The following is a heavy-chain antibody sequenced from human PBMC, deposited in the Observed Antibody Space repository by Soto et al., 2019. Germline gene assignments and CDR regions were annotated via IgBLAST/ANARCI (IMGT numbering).Heavy chain of an antibody. Sequence: EVQLVESGGGLVQPGGSLRLSCAASGFTFRTHWMHWVRQTPGKGPVWVSRIDGDGTSTEYADSVKGRFTISRDNAKNTVFLQMSGLRDEDTAVYCCAREVIAVVGAIRWFDPWGQGTLVTVSS. D-gene: IGHD6-19*01. CDR3: AREVIAVVGAIRWFDP. CDR2: IDGDGTST. J-gene: IGHJ5*02. CDR1: GFTFRTHW. V-gene: IGHV3-74*03.